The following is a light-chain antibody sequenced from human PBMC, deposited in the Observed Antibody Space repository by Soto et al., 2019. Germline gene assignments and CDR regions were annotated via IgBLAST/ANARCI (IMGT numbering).Light chain of an antibody. J-gene: IGKJ4*01. CDR1: QTLSRW. V-gene: IGKV1-5*03. CDR2: KAS. CDR3: QQYNTYL. Sequence: DIQMTQSPSTLSASVGDRVTITCRASQTLSRWLAWYQQKPGKAPNLLISKASTLESGVPSRFSGDGSGAEFTLTISGLQPDDFATYYCQQYNTYLFGGGTRVEIK.